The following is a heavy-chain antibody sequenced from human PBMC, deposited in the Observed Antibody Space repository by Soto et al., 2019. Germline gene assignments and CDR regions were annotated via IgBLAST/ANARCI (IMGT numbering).Heavy chain of an antibody. J-gene: IGHJ4*02. D-gene: IGHD2-15*01. CDR2: IYHSGSI. CDR1: GGSISSYAYS. CDR3: AGRGYNNFNY. V-gene: IGHV4-30-2*01. Sequence: PSETLSLTCAVSGGSISSYAYSWNWIRQPPGQGLEWIGNIYHSGSIYYNPSLKSQVTISLDRSKNQFSLKLRSVTAADTAVYYCAGRGYNNFNYWGQGTPVTVSS.